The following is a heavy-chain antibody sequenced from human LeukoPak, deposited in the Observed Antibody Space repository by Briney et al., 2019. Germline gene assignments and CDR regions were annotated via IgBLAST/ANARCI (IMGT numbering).Heavy chain of an antibody. CDR1: GYTLTELS. J-gene: IGHJ4*02. CDR3: ASDYSVH. D-gene: IGHD2-15*01. Sequence: ASVKVSCKVSGYTLTELSMHWVRQAPGKGLEWMGGFDPEDGETIYAQKFQGRATMTEDTSADTTYLEMSSLTSEDTAIYYCASDYSVHWGQGTLVTVSA. V-gene: IGHV1-24*01. CDR2: FDPEDGET.